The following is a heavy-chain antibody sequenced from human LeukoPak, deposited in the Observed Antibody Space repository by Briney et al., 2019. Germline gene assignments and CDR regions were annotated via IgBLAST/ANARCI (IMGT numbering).Heavy chain of an antibody. J-gene: IGHJ6*03. Sequence: AGGSLRLSCAASGFTFSSYKMSWVRQAPGKGLEWVSYISSSGSTIYYADSVKGRFTISRDNAKNSLYLQMNSLRAEDTAVYYCARVRGGYSYGTGYYYMDVWGKGTTVTVSS. CDR2: ISSSGSTI. CDR1: GFTFSSYK. V-gene: IGHV3-48*03. CDR3: ARVRGGYSYGTGYYYMDV. D-gene: IGHD5-18*01.